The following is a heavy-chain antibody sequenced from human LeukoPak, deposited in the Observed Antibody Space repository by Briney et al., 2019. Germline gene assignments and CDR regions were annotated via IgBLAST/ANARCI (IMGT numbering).Heavy chain of an antibody. Sequence: ASVKVSCKASGYTFTGYYMHWVRQAPGQGLEWMGWINPNSGDSNYAQKFQGRVTVTRDTSISTAYMELSRLRSDDTAVYYCARGGYCTNGVCYNWFDPWGQGTLVTVSS. J-gene: IGHJ5*02. CDR2: INPNSGDS. CDR1: GYTFTGYY. V-gene: IGHV1-2*02. D-gene: IGHD2-8*01. CDR3: ARGGYCTNGVCYNWFDP.